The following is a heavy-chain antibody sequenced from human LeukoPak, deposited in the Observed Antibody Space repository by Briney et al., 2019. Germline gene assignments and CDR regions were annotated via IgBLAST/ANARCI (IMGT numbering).Heavy chain of an antibody. J-gene: IGHJ4*02. CDR1: GFTFSSYS. CDR3: ARVPYDYVWGSYRLYYFDY. D-gene: IGHD3-16*02. Sequence: GSLRLSCAASGFTFSSYSMNWVRQAPGKGLEWVSYISSSSSTIYYADSVKGRFTISRDNAKNSLYLQMNSLRAEDTAVYYCARVPYDYVWGSYRLYYFDYWGQGTLSPSPQ. CDR2: ISSSSSTI. V-gene: IGHV3-48*01.